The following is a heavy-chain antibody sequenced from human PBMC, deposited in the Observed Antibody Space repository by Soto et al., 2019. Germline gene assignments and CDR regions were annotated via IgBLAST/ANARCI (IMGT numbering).Heavy chain of an antibody. CDR3: ARGYCSGGSCYRDSYYYGMDV. V-gene: IGHV1-3*01. J-gene: IGHJ6*02. CDR2: ISAGNGNT. D-gene: IGHD2-15*01. Sequence: GASVKVSCKASGYTFTSYAMHWVRQAPGQRLEWMGWISAGNGNTKYSQKFQGRVTITRDTSASTAYMELSSLRSEDTAVYYCARGYCSGGSCYRDSYYYGMDVWGQGTTVTVSS. CDR1: GYTFTSYA.